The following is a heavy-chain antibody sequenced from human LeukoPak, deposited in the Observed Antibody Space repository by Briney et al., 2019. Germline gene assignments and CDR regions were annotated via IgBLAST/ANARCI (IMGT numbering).Heavy chain of an antibody. Sequence: GGSLRLSCAASGFTFSSYAMSWVRQAPGKGLKWVSTISGGGGNTNYADSVKGRFTISRDNSKDTLYLQMNSLRAEDTAVYYCAKVGGDSDYYYYYMDVWGKGTTVTVSS. J-gene: IGHJ6*03. CDR1: GFTFSSYA. CDR2: ISGGGGNT. D-gene: IGHD4-17*01. CDR3: AKVGGDSDYYYYYMDV. V-gene: IGHV3-23*01.